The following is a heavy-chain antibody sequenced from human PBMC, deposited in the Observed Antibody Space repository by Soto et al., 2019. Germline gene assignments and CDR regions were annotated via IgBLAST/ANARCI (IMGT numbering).Heavy chain of an antibody. CDR3: AKWGGAGSDC. V-gene: IGHV3-7*01. CDR2: INEDGSEK. Sequence: EVQLVESGGGLVQPGGSLRLSCAASGFTFSSYYMSWVRQAQGKGLEWVANINEDGSEKYYVDSVKGRFSVSRDNAKSSLYLQMNSLRAEDTDVYYCAKWGGAGSDCWGQGTLVTVSS. CDR1: GFTFSSYY. D-gene: IGHD1-26*01. J-gene: IGHJ4*02.